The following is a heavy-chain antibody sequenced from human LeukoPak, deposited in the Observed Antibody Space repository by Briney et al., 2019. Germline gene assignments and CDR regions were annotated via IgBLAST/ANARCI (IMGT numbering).Heavy chain of an antibody. Sequence: GGSLRLSCTVSGFTVSSNSMSWVRQAPGKGLEWVSFIYSDNTHYSDSVKGRFTISRDNSKTTLYLQMNSLRAEDTAVYYCARRAGAYSHPYDYWGQGTLVTVSS. V-gene: IGHV3-53*01. CDR3: ARRAGAYSHPYDY. CDR2: IYSDNT. D-gene: IGHD4/OR15-4a*01. CDR1: GFTVSSNS. J-gene: IGHJ4*02.